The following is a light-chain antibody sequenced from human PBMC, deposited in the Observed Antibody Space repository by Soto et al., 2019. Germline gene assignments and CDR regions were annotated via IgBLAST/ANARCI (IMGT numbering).Light chain of an antibody. Sequence: QSALTQPPSASGSPGQSVTISCTGSSSDVGGYNYVSWYQQHPGKAPKLMIYEVSKRPSGVPDRVSGSKSGNTSSLPVSGLQAEDEADYYCSSYVGSNNLGYVFGTGTKLTVL. CDR1: SSDVGGYNY. J-gene: IGLJ1*01. CDR3: SSYVGSNNLGYV. V-gene: IGLV2-8*01. CDR2: EVS.